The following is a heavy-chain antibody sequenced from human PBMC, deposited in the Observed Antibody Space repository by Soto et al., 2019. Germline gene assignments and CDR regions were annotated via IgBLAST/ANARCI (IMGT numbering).Heavy chain of an antibody. D-gene: IGHD5-18*01. CDR2: IYTSGAT. Sequence: SETLSLTCSVSGSSFSNFYWSWIRQSAGKGLEWIGRIYTSGATSYNPSLKSRVTMSVDTSGTQMSLNLRSVTAADTAVYYCARGGIQLSYAFDYWGQGILVTVSS. CDR1: GSSFSNFY. J-gene: IGHJ4*02. CDR3: ARGGIQLSYAFDY. V-gene: IGHV4-4*07.